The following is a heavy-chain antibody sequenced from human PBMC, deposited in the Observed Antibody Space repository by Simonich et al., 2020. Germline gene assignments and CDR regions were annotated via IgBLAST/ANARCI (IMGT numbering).Heavy chain of an antibody. CDR2: IYHSERT. D-gene: IGHD6-13*01. Sequence: QVQLQESGPGLVKPSETLSLTCAVSGYSISSGYYWGWIRQPPGKGLEWIGSIYHSERTYYNPSLKSRGTISVDTSKNQFSLKLSSVTAADTAVYYCARVGYSNYYYYGMDVWGQGTTVTVSS. V-gene: IGHV4-38-2*01. J-gene: IGHJ6*02. CDR1: GYSISSGYY. CDR3: ARVGYSNYYYYGMDV.